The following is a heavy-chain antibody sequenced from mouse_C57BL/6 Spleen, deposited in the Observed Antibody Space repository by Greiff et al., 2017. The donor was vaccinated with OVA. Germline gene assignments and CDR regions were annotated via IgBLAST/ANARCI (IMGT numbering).Heavy chain of an antibody. D-gene: IGHD4-1*01. CDR1: GFTFSSYG. CDR3: ARHRANWGFAY. J-gene: IGHJ3*01. V-gene: IGHV5-6*01. CDR2: ISSGGSYT. Sequence: VQLKESGGDLVKPGGSLKLSCAASGFTFSSYGMSWVRQTPDKRLEWVATISSGGSYTYYPDSVKGRFTISRDNAKNTLYLQMSSLKSEDTAMYYCARHRANWGFAYWGQGTLVTVSA.